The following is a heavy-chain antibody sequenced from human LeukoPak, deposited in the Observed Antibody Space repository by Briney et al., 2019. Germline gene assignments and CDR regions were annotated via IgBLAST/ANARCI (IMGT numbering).Heavy chain of an antibody. D-gene: IGHD2-15*01. CDR3: ARGRGGPLYGMDV. CDR2: IYYSGST. Sequence: SETLSLTCTVSGGSISSSSYYWGWIRQPPGKGLEWIGSIYYSGSTYYNPSLKSRVTISVDTSKNQFSLKLSSVTAADTAVYYCARGRGGPLYGMDVWGQGTTVTVSS. V-gene: IGHV4-39*07. CDR1: GGSISSSSYY. J-gene: IGHJ6*02.